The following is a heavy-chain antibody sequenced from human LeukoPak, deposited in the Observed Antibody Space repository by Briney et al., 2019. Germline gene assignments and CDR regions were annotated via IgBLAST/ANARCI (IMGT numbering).Heavy chain of an antibody. V-gene: IGHV3-30*02. CDR3: ARDTGGGYTPPNYYYYMDV. Sequence: GGSLRLSCAASGFTFSSYGMHWVRQAPGKGLEWVAFIRYDGSNKYYADSVKGRFTISRDNSKNTLYLQMNSLRPEDTAVYYCARDTGGGYTPPNYYYYMDVWGKGTTVTVSS. CDR1: GFTFSSYG. CDR2: IRYDGSNK. D-gene: IGHD5-24*01. J-gene: IGHJ6*03.